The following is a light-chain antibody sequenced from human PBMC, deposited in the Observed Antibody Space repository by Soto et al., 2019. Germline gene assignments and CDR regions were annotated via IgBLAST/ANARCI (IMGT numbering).Light chain of an antibody. CDR2: AAS. CDR1: QSIRNY. CDR3: QQSYSTLWT. Sequence: DIQMTQSPSSLSASVGDRVTITCRASQSIRNYLNWYQQKPGKAPKLLIYAASSLQSGVPSTFSGSGSGTDFTLTISSLQPEDFATYYCQQSYSTLWTFGQGTKVEIK. V-gene: IGKV1-39*01. J-gene: IGKJ1*01.